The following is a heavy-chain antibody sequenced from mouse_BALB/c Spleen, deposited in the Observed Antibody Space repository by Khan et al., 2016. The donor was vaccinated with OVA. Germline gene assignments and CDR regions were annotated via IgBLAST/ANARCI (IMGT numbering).Heavy chain of an antibody. V-gene: IGHV14-1*02. Sequence: EVKLLESGAELVRPGALVKLSCKASGFNIKDYYMHWVKQRPEQGLVWIGRIDPENGDTIYDPKFQGKASITSDTSSNTAYLQLSSLPSEDTAVYYCARDGYSPWFAYWGQGTLVTVSA. CDR3: ARDGYSPWFAY. J-gene: IGHJ3*01. D-gene: IGHD2-3*01. CDR2: IDPENGDT. CDR1: GFNIKDYY.